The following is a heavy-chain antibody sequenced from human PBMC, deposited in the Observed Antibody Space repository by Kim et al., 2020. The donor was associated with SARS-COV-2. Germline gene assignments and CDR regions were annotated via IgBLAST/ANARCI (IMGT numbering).Heavy chain of an antibody. Sequence: SRVTISVDTSKNQFSLKLSSVTAADTAVYYCARIIRYCSGGSSYSGWFDPWGQGTLVTVSS. J-gene: IGHJ5*02. D-gene: IGHD2-15*01. V-gene: IGHV4-39*07. CDR3: ARIIRYCSGGSSYSGWFDP.